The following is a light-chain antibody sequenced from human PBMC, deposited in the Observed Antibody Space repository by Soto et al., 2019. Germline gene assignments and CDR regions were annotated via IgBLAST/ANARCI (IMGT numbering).Light chain of an antibody. CDR2: KVS. CDR1: QSLVHSDGIAY. V-gene: IGKV2-30*02. Sequence: DVVMTQSPLSLPITLGQPASISCSSNQSLVHSDGIAYFSWFQQRPGRSPRRLIYKVSNRDSGVPDRFGGSGSGTDFTLTISRVEAEDVGVYFCAQGLTTPFTFGGGTKVDIK. CDR3: AQGLTTPFT. J-gene: IGKJ4*01.